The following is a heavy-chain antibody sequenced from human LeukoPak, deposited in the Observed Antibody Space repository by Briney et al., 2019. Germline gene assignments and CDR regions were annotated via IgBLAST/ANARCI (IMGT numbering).Heavy chain of an antibody. CDR2: ISYDGSNK. CDR3: ARALGDIVVVPAANHPLDAFDI. D-gene: IGHD2-2*01. Sequence: GGSLRLSCAASGFTFSSYGMHWVRQAPGKGLEWVAVISYDGSNKYYADSVKGRFTISRDNSKNTLYLQMNSLRAEDTAVYYCARALGDIVVVPAANHPLDAFDIWGQGTMVTVSS. V-gene: IGHV3-30*03. CDR1: GFTFSSYG. J-gene: IGHJ3*02.